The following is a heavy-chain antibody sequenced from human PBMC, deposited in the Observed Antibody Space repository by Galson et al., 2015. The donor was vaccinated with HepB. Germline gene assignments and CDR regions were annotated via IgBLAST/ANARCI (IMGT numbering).Heavy chain of an antibody. Sequence: SLRLSCAASGFAVTDNHMHWVRQAPGKGLESVSVIFNTGTTFYADAVKGRFTISTDNSRNTVYLQMRTLRADDTAVYYCVRESSRGLTKKYYYGMDVWGQGTTVSVSS. J-gene: IGHJ6*02. CDR3: VRESSRGLTKKYYYGMDV. CDR2: IFNTGTT. V-gene: IGHV3-66*03. CDR1: GFAVTDNH. D-gene: IGHD3-10*01.